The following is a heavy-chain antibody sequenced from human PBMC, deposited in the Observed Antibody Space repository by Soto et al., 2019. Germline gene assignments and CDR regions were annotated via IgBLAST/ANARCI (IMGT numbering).Heavy chain of an antibody. CDR2: ISSSGSTI. V-gene: IGHV3-11*01. CDR1: GFTFSDYY. Sequence: GGSLRLSCAASGFTFSDYYMSWIRQAPGKGLEWVSYISSSGSTIYYADSVKGRFTISRDNAKNSLYLQMNSLRAEDTAVYYCARDYFRELYGDYDHPPYDEFDYWGQGTLVTVSS. D-gene: IGHD4-17*01. CDR3: ARDYFRELYGDYDHPPYDEFDY. J-gene: IGHJ4*02.